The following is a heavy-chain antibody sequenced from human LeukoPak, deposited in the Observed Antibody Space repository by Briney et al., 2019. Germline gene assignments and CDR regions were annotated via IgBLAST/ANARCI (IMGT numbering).Heavy chain of an antibody. J-gene: IGHJ2*01. D-gene: IGHD4-23*01. V-gene: IGHV3-9*03. CDR1: GFTFDDYA. CDR3: AKGDYGGNSSPYWYFDL. CDR2: ISWNSGSI. Sequence: GGSLRLSCAASGFTFDDYAMHWVRQAPGKGLEWVSGISWNSGSIGYADSVKGRFTISRDNAKNSLYLQMNSLRAEDMALYYCAKGDYGGNSSPYWYFDLWGRGTLVTVSS.